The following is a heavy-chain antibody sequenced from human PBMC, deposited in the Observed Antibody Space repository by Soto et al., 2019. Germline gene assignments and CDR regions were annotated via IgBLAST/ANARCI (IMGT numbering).Heavy chain of an antibody. D-gene: IGHD3-22*01. J-gene: IGHJ4*02. Sequence: SETLSLTCAVYGGSFSGYYWSWIRQPPGKGLEWIGYINYSGSTSYNPSLKSRVTISVDTSKNQFSLKLSSVTASDTVLFYCARESGSSGYSVDYWGQGTLVTVSS. CDR3: ARESGSSGYSVDY. CDR2: INYSGST. CDR1: GGSFSGYY. V-gene: IGHV4-34*01.